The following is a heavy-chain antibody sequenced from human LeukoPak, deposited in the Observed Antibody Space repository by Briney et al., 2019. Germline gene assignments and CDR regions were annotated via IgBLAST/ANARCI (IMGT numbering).Heavy chain of an antibody. CDR3: ARGCSAGTPHNWFDP. D-gene: IGHD6-13*01. V-gene: IGHV4-61*08. CDR1: GGSISSGGYY. J-gene: IGHJ5*02. Sequence: PSQTLSLTCTVSGGSISSGGYYWSWIRQPPGKGLEWIGYIYYSGSTNYNPSLKSRVTISVDTSKNQFSLKLSSVTAADTAVYYCARGCSAGTPHNWFDPWGQGTLVTVPS. CDR2: IYYSGST.